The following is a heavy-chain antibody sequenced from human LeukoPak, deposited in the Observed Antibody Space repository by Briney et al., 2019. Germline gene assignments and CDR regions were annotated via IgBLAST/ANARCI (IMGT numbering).Heavy chain of an antibody. CDR2: IYSGGST. J-gene: IGHJ4*02. Sequence: PGGSLRLSCAASGFTFSSYWMSWVRQAPGKGLERVSVIYSGGSTYYADSVKGRFTISRDNSKNTLYLQMNSLRAEDTAVYYCARDSHYYDSSGYYYYYWGQGTLVTVSS. V-gene: IGHV3-53*01. CDR3: ARDSHYYDSSGYYYYY. CDR1: GFTFSSYW. D-gene: IGHD3-22*01.